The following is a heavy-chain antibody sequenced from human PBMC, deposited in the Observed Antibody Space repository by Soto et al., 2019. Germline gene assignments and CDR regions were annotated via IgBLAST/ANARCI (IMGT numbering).Heavy chain of an antibody. J-gene: IGHJ3*02. CDR2: INPANGVA. V-gene: IGHV1-2*02. CDR3: ARGGGVGVPGASAFDI. Sequence: QVHLVQSGAEVKKPGASMKISCTASGYTLTSHHVHWVWQAPGRGLEWMGSINPANGVAQYTERFQGRVTMTRDTPTNTVYMELRGLTSADTAVFYCARGGGVGVPGASAFDIWGQGTMVTVSS. D-gene: IGHD3-3*01. CDR1: GYTLTSHH.